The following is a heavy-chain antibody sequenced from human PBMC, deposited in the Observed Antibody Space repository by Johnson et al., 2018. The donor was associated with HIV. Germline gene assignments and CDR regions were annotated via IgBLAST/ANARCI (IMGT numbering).Heavy chain of an antibody. CDR2: ISSSGSTI. Sequence: QVQLVESGGGLVKPGGSLRLSCAASGFTFSDYYMSWIRQAPGKGLEWVSYISSSGSTIYYADSVKGRFIISRDNSKNTLYLQMNSLRAEDTAVYYCARLEELLRAFDIWGQGTMVTVSS. J-gene: IGHJ3*02. D-gene: IGHD1-26*01. CDR3: ARLEELLRAFDI. V-gene: IGHV3-11*04. CDR1: GFTFSDYY.